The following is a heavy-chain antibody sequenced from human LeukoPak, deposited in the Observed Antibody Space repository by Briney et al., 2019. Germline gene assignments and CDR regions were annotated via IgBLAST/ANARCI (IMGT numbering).Heavy chain of an antibody. CDR3: ARGPLYYYDSSSRSYYFDY. CDR2: INHSGST. J-gene: IGHJ4*02. V-gene: IGHV4-34*01. D-gene: IGHD3-22*01. CDR1: GGSFSGYY. Sequence: SETLSLTCAVYGGSFSGYYWSWIRQPPGKGLEWIGEINHSGSTNHSLSLKSRVTISVDTSKNQFSLKLRSVTAADTAVYYCARGPLYYYDSSSRSYYFDYWGQGTLVTVSS.